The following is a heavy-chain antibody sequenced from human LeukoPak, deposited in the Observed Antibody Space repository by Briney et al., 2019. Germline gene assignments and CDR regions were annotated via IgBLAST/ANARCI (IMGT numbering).Heavy chain of an antibody. V-gene: IGHV3-30-3*01. CDR1: GFTFSSYA. D-gene: IGHD1-1*01. CDR3: ARGNWNDVRGYYYYGMDV. J-gene: IGHJ6*02. CDR2: ISYDGSNK. Sequence: GGSLRLSCAASGFTFSSYAMHWVRQAPGKGLEWVAVISYDGSNKYYADSVKGRFTISRDNSKNTLYLQMNSLRAEDTAVYYCARGNWNDVRGYYYYGMDVWGQGTTVTVSS.